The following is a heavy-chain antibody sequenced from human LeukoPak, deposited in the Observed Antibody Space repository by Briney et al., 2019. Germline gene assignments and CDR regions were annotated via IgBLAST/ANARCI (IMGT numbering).Heavy chain of an antibody. CDR2: ITGRGDET. Sequence: PGGSLRLSCAASGFIFSNYALMWVRQAPGKGLEWVSSITGRGDETFYADSVKGRFSLSRDNSKNMLYLQMYSLGAEDTAIYYCAKGAAAGLVDWFDPWRQGTLVTVSS. D-gene: IGHD6-13*01. CDR1: GFIFSNYA. V-gene: IGHV3-23*01. CDR3: AKGAAAGLVDWFDP. J-gene: IGHJ5*02.